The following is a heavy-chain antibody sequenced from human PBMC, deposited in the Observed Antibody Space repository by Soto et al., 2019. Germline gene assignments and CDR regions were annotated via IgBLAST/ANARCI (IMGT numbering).Heavy chain of an antibody. Sequence: GWSLRLACASSVFTFISYAMSWVRQAPGKGLEWVSVISGIGDITYYADSVKGRFTISRDNSKNTLYLQMNSLRAEDTAFYFCAKDPPAGILFDYWGQGTLVTVS. CDR3: AKDPPAGILFDY. CDR1: VFTFISYA. J-gene: IGHJ4*02. V-gene: IGHV3-23*01. CDR2: ISGIGDIT.